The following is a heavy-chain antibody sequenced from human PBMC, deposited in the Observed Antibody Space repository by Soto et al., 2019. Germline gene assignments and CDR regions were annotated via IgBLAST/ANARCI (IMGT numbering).Heavy chain of an antibody. CDR3: ASQLTIAARPMGV. D-gene: IGHD6-6*01. CDR2: ISTYNGNT. V-gene: IGHV1-18*01. J-gene: IGHJ4*02. CDR1: GYTFTSYG. Sequence: QVQLVQSGAEVKKPGASVKVSCKASGYTFTSYGISWVRQAPGQGLEWMGWISTYNGNTNYAQKLQGRVTMPTDTSTSTVYMELRSLRSDDTAVYYCASQLTIAARPMGVWGQGTLLTVSS.